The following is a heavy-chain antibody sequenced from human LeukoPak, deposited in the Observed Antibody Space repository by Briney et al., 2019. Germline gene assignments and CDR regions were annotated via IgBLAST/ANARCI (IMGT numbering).Heavy chain of an antibody. Sequence: GGSLRLSCAASGFTFSSYAMSWVRQAPGKGLEWVSAISGSGGSTYYADSVKGRFTISRDNSKNTLYLQMNSLRAEDTAVYYCAKGSAPYYYDSSGYPDYWGQGTLVTVSS. CDR3: AKGSAPYYYDSSGYPDY. V-gene: IGHV3-23*01. J-gene: IGHJ4*02. CDR1: GFTFSSYA. D-gene: IGHD3-22*01. CDR2: ISGSGGST.